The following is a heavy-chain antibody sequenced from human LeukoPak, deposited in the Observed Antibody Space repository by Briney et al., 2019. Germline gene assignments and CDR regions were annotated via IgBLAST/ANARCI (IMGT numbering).Heavy chain of an antibody. CDR1: GGSISSGNYY. Sequence: SETLSLTCTVSGGSISSGNYYWGWIRQPPGKGLEWIGNIYHSGITYYNHFNSSLKSRVTISIDTSKNQFSLRLTSVTAADTAVYFCATLVSTRYYFDYWGQGTLVTVSS. CDR3: ATLVSTRYYFDY. D-gene: IGHD5/OR15-5a*01. J-gene: IGHJ4*02. CDR2: IYHSGIT. V-gene: IGHV4-39*01.